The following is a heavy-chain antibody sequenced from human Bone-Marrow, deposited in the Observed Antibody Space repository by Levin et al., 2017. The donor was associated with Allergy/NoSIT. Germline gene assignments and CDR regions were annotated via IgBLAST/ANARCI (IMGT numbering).Heavy chain of an antibody. D-gene: IGHD6-19*01. CDR3: ARDGGPPVGGSFDL. J-gene: IGHJ4*02. V-gene: IGHV3-48*03. CDR1: AFTFRDYQ. Sequence: GESLKISCAASAFTFRDYQMIWVRQAPGKGLEWLAFINTSGSVIYYADSVRGRFTISRDNAKRSLYLQMNNLAAEDTALYYCARDGGPPVGGSFDLWGQGTLVTVSS. CDR2: INTSGSVI.